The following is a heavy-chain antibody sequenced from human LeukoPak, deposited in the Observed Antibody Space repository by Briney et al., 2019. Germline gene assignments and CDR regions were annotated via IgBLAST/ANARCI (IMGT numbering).Heavy chain of an antibody. J-gene: IGHJ6*02. CDR2: TYYRSKWYN. D-gene: IGHD3-3*01. CDR1: GDSVSSNSAA. V-gene: IGHV6-1*01. Sequence: SQTLSLTCAISGDSVSSNSAAWNWIRQSPSRGLEWLGMTYYRSKWYNDYAVSVKSRITINPDTSKNQFSLQLISVTPEDTAVYYCARGAIFGVVNYYYYGMDVWGQGTTVTVSS. CDR3: ARGAIFGVVNYYYYGMDV.